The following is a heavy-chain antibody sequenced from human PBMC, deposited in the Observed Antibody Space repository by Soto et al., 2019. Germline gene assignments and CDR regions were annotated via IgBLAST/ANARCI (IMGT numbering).Heavy chain of an antibody. J-gene: IGHJ3*02. CDR3: ARSRDSSGYYPPRAFDI. CDR1: GGSISSGGYY. CDR2: IYYSGST. V-gene: IGHV4-31*03. D-gene: IGHD3-22*01. Sequence: SETLSLTCTVSGGSISSGGYYWSWIRQHPGKGLEWIGYIYYSGSTYYNPSLKSRVTISVDTSKNQFSLKLSSVTAADTAVYYCARSRDSSGYYPPRAFDIWGQGTMVTVS.